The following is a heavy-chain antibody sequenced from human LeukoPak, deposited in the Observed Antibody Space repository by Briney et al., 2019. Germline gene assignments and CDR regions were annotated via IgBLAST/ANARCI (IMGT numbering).Heavy chain of an antibody. V-gene: IGHV4-34*01. CDR3: ARGSPGYCSSTSCYSFGY. CDR1: GGSFSGYY. J-gene: IGHJ4*02. D-gene: IGHD2-2*01. Sequence: SETLSLTCAVYGGSFSGYYWSWIRQPPGKGLEWIGEINHSGSTNYNPSLKSRVTISVDTSKNQFSLKLSSVTAADTAMYYCARGSPGYCSSTSCYSFGYWGQGTLVTVSS. CDR2: INHSGST.